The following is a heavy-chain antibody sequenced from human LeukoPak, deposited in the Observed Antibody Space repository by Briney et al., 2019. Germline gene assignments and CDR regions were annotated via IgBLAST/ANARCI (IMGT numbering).Heavy chain of an antibody. V-gene: IGHV3-21*01. CDR2: ISSSSTYI. J-gene: IGHJ4*02. Sequence: GGSLRLSCAASGFTFSSYNMNWVRQAPGKGLEWVSSISSSSTYIYYADSVKGRFTMSRDNAKKSLYLQMNSLRAEDTAVYYCARDQGGSDPYYFDYWGQGTLVTVSS. CDR1: GFTFSSYN. CDR3: ARDQGGSDPYYFDY. D-gene: IGHD1-26*01.